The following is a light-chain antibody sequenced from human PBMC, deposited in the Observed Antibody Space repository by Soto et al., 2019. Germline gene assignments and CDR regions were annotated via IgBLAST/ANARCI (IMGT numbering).Light chain of an antibody. J-gene: IGKJ1*01. V-gene: IGKV1-5*03. CDR1: QSISSW. CDR3: LQYKTLWT. Sequence: DIQMTQSPSTLSASVGDRVTITCRASQSISSWLAWYQQKPGKAPKVLIYKASSLESGVPSRFSGSGSGTEXTLTISSLQPDDFATYYCLQYKTLWTFGQGTKVEIK. CDR2: KAS.